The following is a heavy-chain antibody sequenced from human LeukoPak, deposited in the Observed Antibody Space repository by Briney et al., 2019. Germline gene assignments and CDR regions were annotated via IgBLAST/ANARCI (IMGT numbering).Heavy chain of an antibody. D-gene: IGHD3-3*01. Sequence: GGSLRLSCAASGFTFSSYCMNWVRQAPGKGLEWVSSIRNSSSYIYYADSVKGRFTISRDNAKNSLYLQMNCLRAEDTAVYYCAKDLGGDFWSGYYSGQFFDYWGQGTLVTVSS. V-gene: IGHV3-21*01. CDR1: GFTFSSYC. J-gene: IGHJ4*02. CDR3: AKDLGGDFWSGYYSGQFFDY. CDR2: IRNSSSYI.